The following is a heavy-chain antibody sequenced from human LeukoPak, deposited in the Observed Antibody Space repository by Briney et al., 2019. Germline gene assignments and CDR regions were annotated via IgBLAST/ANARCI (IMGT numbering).Heavy chain of an antibody. Sequence: GGSLRLSCAASGFTFSGSAMHWVRQASGKGLEWVGRIRGKANSYATAYAASVKGRFTISRDDSKNTAYLQMNSLKTEDTAVYYCTRPVGATMEPYYYYYYMDVWGKGTTVTVSS. J-gene: IGHJ6*03. CDR3: TRPVGATMEPYYYYYYMDV. CDR2: IRGKANSYAT. D-gene: IGHD1-26*01. CDR1: GFTFSGSA. V-gene: IGHV3-73*01.